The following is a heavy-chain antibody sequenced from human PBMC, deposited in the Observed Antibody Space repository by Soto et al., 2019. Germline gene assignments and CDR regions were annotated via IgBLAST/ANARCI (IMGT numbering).Heavy chain of an antibody. J-gene: IGHJ6*02. CDR3: ATIGVSGYLAV. V-gene: IGHV4-31*03. CDR2: IYYSGST. Sequence: SETLSLTFTVFGDSISSGGYYWSCIRQHTCTGLEWIGYIYYSGSTYYNPSLKSRVTISLDTSKNQFSLSLSSATAADAAVYYCATIGVSGYLAVWGQGTTVTV. CDR1: GDSISSGGYY. D-gene: IGHD3-16*02.